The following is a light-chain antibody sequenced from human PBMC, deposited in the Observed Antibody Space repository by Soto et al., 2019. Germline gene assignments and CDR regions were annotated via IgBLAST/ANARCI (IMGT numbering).Light chain of an antibody. V-gene: IGKV1-39*01. CDR3: QQTHAVPLT. CDR2: AAS. Sequence: DVQMTQSPSSWFPPFGDRAPSPCRASQPIGNYLNWYQQKPGEAPKVLIFAASSLRSGVPSRFSGSGYGTDFTLTINNLHPEDSATYYCQQTHAVPLTFGQGTRLEIK. J-gene: IGKJ5*01. CDR1: QPIGNY.